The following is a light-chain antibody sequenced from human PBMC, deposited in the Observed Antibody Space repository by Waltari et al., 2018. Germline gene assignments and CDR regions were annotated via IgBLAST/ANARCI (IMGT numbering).Light chain of an antibody. CDR3: CSYAGSSTFPYV. Sequence: QSALTQPASVSGSPGQSITISCTGTSSDVGSYNLVSWYQQHPGKAPKLMIYEGNKRPSGVSNLFSGSKSGNTASLTISGLQAEDEADYYCCSYAGSSTFPYVFGTGTKVTVL. J-gene: IGLJ1*01. CDR1: SSDVGSYNL. V-gene: IGLV2-23*03. CDR2: EGN.